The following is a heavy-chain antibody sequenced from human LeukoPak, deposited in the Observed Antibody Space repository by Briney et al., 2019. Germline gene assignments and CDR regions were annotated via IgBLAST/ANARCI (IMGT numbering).Heavy chain of an antibody. CDR3: ARAPYYYDSCGYYPYYFDY. J-gene: IGHJ4*02. D-gene: IGHD3-22*01. CDR2: IKQDGSEK. Sequence: GGSLRLSCAASGFTFSSYWMTWVRQAPGKGLEWVANIKQDGSEKYYVDSVKGRFTISRDNAKNSLYLQMNSLRAEDTAVYYCARAPYYYDSCGYYPYYFDYWGQGTLVTVSS. CDR1: GFTFSSYW. V-gene: IGHV3-7*01.